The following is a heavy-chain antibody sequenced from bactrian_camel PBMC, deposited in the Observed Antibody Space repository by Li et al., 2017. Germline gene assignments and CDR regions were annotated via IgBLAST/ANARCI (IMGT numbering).Heavy chain of an antibody. V-gene: IGHV3S1*01. D-gene: IGHD2*01. CDR1: GYIYALSC. CDR2: IDTGDGST. Sequence: VQLVESGGGSVQAGGSLALSCAAPGYIYALSCVAWFRQAPGKEREGVAAIDTGDGSTYYLNSVEGRFTISHDNAKNTLYLRMTSLKPEDTATYYCAADDFNLQLARHYKYWGLGTQVTVS. J-gene: IGHJ4*01. CDR3: AADDFNLQLARHYKY.